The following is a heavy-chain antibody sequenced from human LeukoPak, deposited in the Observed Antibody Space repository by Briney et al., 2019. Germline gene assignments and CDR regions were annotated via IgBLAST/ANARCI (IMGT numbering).Heavy chain of an antibody. CDR1: GGSFSGYY. D-gene: IGHD6-13*01. J-gene: IGHJ3*02. CDR3: ARGRRYSSIIHDRDAFDI. V-gene: IGHV4-34*01. Sequence: SGTLSLTCAVYGGSFSGYYWSWIRHRPGKGLEWIGEINHSGSTNYNPSLKSRVTISVDTSKNQFSLKMSSVTAADTAVYYCARGRRYSSIIHDRDAFDIWGQGTMVTVSS. CDR2: INHSGST.